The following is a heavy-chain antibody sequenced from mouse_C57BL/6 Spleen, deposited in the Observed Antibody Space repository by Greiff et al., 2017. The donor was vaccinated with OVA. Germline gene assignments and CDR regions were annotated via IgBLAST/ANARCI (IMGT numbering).Heavy chain of an antibody. CDR1: GYTFTSYW. D-gene: IGHD1-1*01. CDR2: IDPSDSET. V-gene: IGHV1-52*01. J-gene: IGHJ2*01. CDR3: ARNCYGSKERVFDY. Sequence: QVQLQQPGAKLVRPGSSVKLSCKASGYTFTSYWMHWVKQRPIQGLEWIGNIDPSDSETHYNQKFKGKATLTVDKSSSTAYMQLSSLTSEDSAVYYCARNCYGSKERVFDYWGQGTTLTVSS.